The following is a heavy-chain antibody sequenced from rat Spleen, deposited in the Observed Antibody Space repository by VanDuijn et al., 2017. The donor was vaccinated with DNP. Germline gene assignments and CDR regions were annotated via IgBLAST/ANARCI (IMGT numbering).Heavy chain of an antibody. D-gene: IGHD1-4*01. CDR1: GFTFSDYY. CDR2: ISYDGGST. Sequence: EVQLVESGGGLVQPGRSLKLSCAASGFTFSDYYMAWVRQAPTKGLEWVAYISYDGGSTSYGDSVKGRFTISRDNAKSTLYLQMNSRRSEDTATYYCARDGDPGRGQGTLVTVSS. J-gene: IGHJ3*01. V-gene: IGHV5-20*01. CDR3: ARDGDPG.